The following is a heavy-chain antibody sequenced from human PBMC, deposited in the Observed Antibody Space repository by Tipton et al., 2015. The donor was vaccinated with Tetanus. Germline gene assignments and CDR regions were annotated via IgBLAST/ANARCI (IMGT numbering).Heavy chain of an antibody. D-gene: IGHD3-16*01. J-gene: IGHJ6*02. CDR2: IYYSGST. V-gene: IGHV4-30-4*01. CDR1: NGSISSGDYY. Sequence: TLSLTCSVSNGSISSGDYYWSWIRQPPGKGLESIGYIYYSGSTYYNPSLKSRVTISVDTSKNQFSLRLSSVTAADTAVYYCARDHGVTWGGMGYYYGMDVWGQGTTVTVSS. CDR3: ARDHGVTWGGMGYYYGMDV.